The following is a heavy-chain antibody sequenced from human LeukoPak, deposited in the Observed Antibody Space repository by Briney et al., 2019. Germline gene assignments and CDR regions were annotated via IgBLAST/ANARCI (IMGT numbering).Heavy chain of an antibody. Sequence: ASVKVSCKASGYTFTSYGINWVRQAPGQGLEWMGWISAYNGNTKYAQKLQGRVTMTTDTSTSTAYMELRSLRSDDTAVYYCAREGVRLGELSLIDYWGQGTLVTVSS. CDR2: ISAYNGNT. D-gene: IGHD3-16*02. V-gene: IGHV1-18*01. CDR3: AREGVRLGELSLIDY. CDR1: GYTFTSYG. J-gene: IGHJ4*02.